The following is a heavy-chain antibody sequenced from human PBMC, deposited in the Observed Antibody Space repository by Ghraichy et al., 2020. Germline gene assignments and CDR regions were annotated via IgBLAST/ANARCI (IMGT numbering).Heavy chain of an antibody. D-gene: IGHD2-15*01. CDR1: GFSFSSSS. CDR3: VGCSGGRCRVGNYGLDV. J-gene: IGHJ6*02. CDR2: MSTTGNSI. V-gene: IGHV3-21*01. Sequence: GESLNISCVASGFSFSSSSMNWVRQAPGKGLEWVSSMSTTGNSIYYADSLKGRVTISRDNAKNSLYLQMNSLRAEDTAVYYCVGCSGGRCRVGNYGLDVWGQGTTVTVSS.